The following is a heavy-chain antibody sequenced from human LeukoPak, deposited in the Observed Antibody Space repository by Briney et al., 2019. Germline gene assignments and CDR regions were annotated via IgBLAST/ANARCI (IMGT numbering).Heavy chain of an antibody. CDR2: ISGTGATT. Sequence: GGSLRLSCAGSGFTFSSYAMTWVRQAPGRGLEWVSSISGTGATTYYADSVKGRFTISRDNSKNTLYLQMNSLRAEDTAVYYCTKVTGYNSGSVDYWGQGTLVTVSS. CDR1: GFTFSSYA. CDR3: TKVTGYNSGSVDY. V-gene: IGHV3-23*01. J-gene: IGHJ4*02. D-gene: IGHD6-19*01.